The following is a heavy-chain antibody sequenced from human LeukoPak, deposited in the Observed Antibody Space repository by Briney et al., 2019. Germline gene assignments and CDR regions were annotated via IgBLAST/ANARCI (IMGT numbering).Heavy chain of an antibody. V-gene: IGHV3-23*01. CDR2: ISDSGDST. D-gene: IGHD3-22*01. Sequence: PGRSLRLSCAASGFTFSNYAMNWVRQAPGKGPEWVSVISDSGDSTYYADSVKGRFTISRDNSKNTLYLQMNSLRAEDTAVYYCAKQLVSSGSYYNYWGQGTLVTVYS. CDR3: AKQLVSSGSYYNY. CDR1: GFTFSNYA. J-gene: IGHJ4*02.